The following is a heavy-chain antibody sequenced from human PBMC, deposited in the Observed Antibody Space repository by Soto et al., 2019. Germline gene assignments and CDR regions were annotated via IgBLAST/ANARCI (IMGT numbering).Heavy chain of an antibody. V-gene: IGHV1-18*01. CDR2: ISAYNGNT. Sequence: GASVKVSCKASGYTFTSYGISWVRQAPGQGLEWMGWISAYNGNTNYAQKLQGRFTMTTDTSTSTVYLELSSLRSDDTAVYYCARDPVEYHLPYGMGVWGQGTTVTVSS. CDR1: GYTFTSYG. J-gene: IGHJ6*02. D-gene: IGHD2-2*01. CDR3: ARDPVEYHLPYGMGV.